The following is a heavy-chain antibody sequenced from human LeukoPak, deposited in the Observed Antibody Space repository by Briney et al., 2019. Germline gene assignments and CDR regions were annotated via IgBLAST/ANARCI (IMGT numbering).Heavy chain of an antibody. CDR2: ISGRGGST. CDR3: AKDKGIAVPYYFDY. D-gene: IGHD6-19*01. V-gene: IGHV3-23*01. Sequence: GGSLTLSCAASGFTFSSYAMSGVRQAAGKGLEWVSSISGRGGSTYYADSVKGRFNIYRDNSKNTLYLQMNSLRAEDTAVYYCAKDKGIAVPYYFDYWGQGTLVTVSS. CDR1: GFTFSSYA. J-gene: IGHJ4*02.